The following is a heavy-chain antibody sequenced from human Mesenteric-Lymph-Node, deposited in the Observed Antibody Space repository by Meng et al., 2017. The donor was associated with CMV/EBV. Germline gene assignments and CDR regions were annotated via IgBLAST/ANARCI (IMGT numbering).Heavy chain of an antibody. CDR3: AKGRSGYSFVFHDY. J-gene: IGHJ4*02. V-gene: IGHV3-43*01. CDR1: GFTFDDYT. D-gene: IGHD5-18*01. Sequence: GGSLRLSCAASGFTFDDYTMHWVRQAPGKGLEWVPLISWDGGSTYYADSVKGRFTISRDNSKNTLFLQMNSLRADDTAVYHCAKGRSGYSFVFHDYWGQGTLVTVSS. CDR2: ISWDGGST.